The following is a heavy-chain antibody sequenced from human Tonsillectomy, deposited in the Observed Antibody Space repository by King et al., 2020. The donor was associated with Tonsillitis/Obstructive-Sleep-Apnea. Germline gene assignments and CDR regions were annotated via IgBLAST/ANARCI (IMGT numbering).Heavy chain of an antibody. V-gene: IGHV2-5*02. Sequence: TLKESGPTLVKPTQTLTLTCTFSGFSLSTSGVGVGWIRQPPGKALEWLALIYWDDDKRYSPSLRSRLTITKATSKNQVVLIMTNMDPADTGTYYCAHRLVRGTAMRFDYWGQGTLVTVSS. CDR3: AHRLVRGTAMRFDY. CDR1: GFSLSTSGVG. CDR2: IYWDDDK. J-gene: IGHJ4*02. D-gene: IGHD2-2*01.